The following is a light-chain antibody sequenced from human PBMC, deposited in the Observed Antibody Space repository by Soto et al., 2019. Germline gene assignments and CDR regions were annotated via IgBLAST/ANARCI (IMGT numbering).Light chain of an antibody. Sequence: EIVLTQSPATLSLSPGDRATLSCRASQNVRSDYFAWYQQKPGQAPRVIIFGVSTRASATPDRFRGGGSGAYFTLTISRLEPDDFALYYCQQYGNSPLTFGGGTKVDIK. J-gene: IGKJ4*01. CDR2: GVS. CDR3: QQYGNSPLT. V-gene: IGKV3-20*01. CDR1: QNVRSDY.